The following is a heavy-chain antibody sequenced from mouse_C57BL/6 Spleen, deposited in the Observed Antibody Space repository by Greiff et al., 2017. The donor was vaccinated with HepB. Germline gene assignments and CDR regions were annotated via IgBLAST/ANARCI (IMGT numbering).Heavy chain of an antibody. J-gene: IGHJ3*01. CDR1: GYTFTSYW. Sequence: VKVVESGAELVRPGTSVKLSCKASGYTFTSYWMHWVKQRPGQGLEWIGVIDPSDSYTNYNQKFKGKATLTVDTSSSTAYMQLSSLTSEDSAVYYCARGGHSWFAYWGQGTLVTVSA. CDR2: IDPSDSYT. CDR3: ARGGHSWFAY. V-gene: IGHV1-59*01. D-gene: IGHD3-3*01.